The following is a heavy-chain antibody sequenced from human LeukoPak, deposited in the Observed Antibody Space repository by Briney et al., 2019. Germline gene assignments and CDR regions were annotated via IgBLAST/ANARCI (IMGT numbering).Heavy chain of an antibody. CDR1: GFTFTTYS. CDR2: ISSSSTYI. CDR3: AKGYCRSTSCRFDY. D-gene: IGHD2-2*01. Sequence: GGSLRLSCAASGFTFTTYSMNWVRQPPGKGLERVSSISSSSTYIYYADSVKGRFTISRDNGKNSLYLQMNSLRAEDTAVYYCAKGYCRSTSCRFDYWGQGTLVTVSS. J-gene: IGHJ4*02. V-gene: IGHV3-21*01.